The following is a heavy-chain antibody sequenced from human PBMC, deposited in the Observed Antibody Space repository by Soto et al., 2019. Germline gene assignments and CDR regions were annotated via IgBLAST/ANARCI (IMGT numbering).Heavy chain of an antibody. J-gene: IGHJ4*02. CDR2: MNPNSGNT. CDR1: GYTFTNYD. Sequence: ASVKVSCKTSGYTFTNYDINWVRQAPGQGLEWMGWMNPNSGNTGYAQQFQGRVSMTRNTPISTAYMEMSGLRSEDSAVYFCATGRKNTESGPNFDYWGKGTLVTVSS. CDR3: ATGRKNTESGPNFDY. V-gene: IGHV1-8*01.